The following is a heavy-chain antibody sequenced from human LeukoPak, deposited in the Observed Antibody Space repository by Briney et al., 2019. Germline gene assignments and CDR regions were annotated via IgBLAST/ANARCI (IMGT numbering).Heavy chain of an antibody. V-gene: IGHV4-34*01. CDR3: ARFCYDTSGPKSYFDY. Sequence: ETLSLTCAVYGGSFSGYYWSWIRQPPGKGLEWIGEINHSGSTNYNPSLKSRVTMSVDTSKNQFSLKLSSVTAADTAVYYCARFCYDTSGPKSYFDYWGQGTLATVSS. CDR2: INHSGST. D-gene: IGHD3-22*01. J-gene: IGHJ4*02. CDR1: GGSFSGYY.